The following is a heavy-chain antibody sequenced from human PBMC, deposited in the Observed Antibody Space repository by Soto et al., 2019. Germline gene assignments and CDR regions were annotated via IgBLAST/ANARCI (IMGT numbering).Heavy chain of an antibody. CDR3: ARQNREKQDYYYGMDV. CDR1: GGSFSGYY. J-gene: IGHJ6*02. Sequence: PSESLSLTCAVYGGSFSGYYWSWIRQPPGKGLEWIGEINHSGSTNYNPSLKSRVTISVDTSKNQFSLKLSSVTAADTAVYYCARQNREKQDYYYGMDVWGQGTTVNVSS. D-gene: IGHD1-26*01. CDR2: INHSGST. V-gene: IGHV4-34*01.